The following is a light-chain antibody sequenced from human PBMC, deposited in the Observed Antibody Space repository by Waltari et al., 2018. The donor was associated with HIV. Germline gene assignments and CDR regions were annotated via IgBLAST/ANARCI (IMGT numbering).Light chain of an antibody. Sequence: SYELTQPPSVSVSPGQTASIPCSRAKLGEKYACWYQQKPGQSPVLVIYKDGKRPSGFPERFSGFNSSNTATLTIGGTPAMDEADYYCQAWDSDTPKVVGGGTKLTVL. V-gene: IGLV3-1*01. CDR2: KDG. CDR1: KLGEKY. CDR3: QAWDSDTPKV. J-gene: IGLJ2*01.